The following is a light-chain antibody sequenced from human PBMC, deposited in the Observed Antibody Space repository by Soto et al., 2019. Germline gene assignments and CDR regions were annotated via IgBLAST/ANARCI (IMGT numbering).Light chain of an antibody. Sequence: EIVLTQSPGTLSLSPGERVILSCRASQSLSRTYLAWYQQKPGQAPRLLIYGVSSRATGIPDRFSGSGSGTDFTLTISRLEPADFSVYYCQHYGNSPYTFGQGTQLEI. CDR2: GVS. J-gene: IGKJ2*01. V-gene: IGKV3-20*01. CDR3: QHYGNSPYT. CDR1: QSLSRTY.